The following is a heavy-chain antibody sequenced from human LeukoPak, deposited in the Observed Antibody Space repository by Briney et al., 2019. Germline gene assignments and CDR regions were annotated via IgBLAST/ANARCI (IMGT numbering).Heavy chain of an antibody. Sequence: SETLSLTCTVSGGSVSSGSYYWSWIRQPPGKGLEWIGYIYYSGSTNYNPSLKSRVTISVDTSKNQFSLKLSSVTAADTAVYYCARGASSSWYSLWKFWGQGTLVTVSS. V-gene: IGHV4-61*01. D-gene: IGHD6-13*01. J-gene: IGHJ4*02. CDR2: IYYSGST. CDR1: GGSVSSGSYY. CDR3: ARGASSSWYSLWKF.